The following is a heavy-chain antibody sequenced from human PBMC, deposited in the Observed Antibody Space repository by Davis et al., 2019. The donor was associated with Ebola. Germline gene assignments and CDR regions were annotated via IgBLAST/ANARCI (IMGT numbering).Heavy chain of an antibody. CDR3: AKSNGAYYYYGMDV. CDR1: GFTFDDYA. J-gene: IGHJ6*02. CDR2: ISGSGGST. V-gene: IGHV3-23*01. D-gene: IGHD3-10*01. Sequence: GESLKISCAASGFTFDDYAMSWVRQAPGKGLEWVSAISGSGGSTYYADSVKGRFTISRDNSKNTLYLQMNSLRAEDTAVYYCAKSNGAYYYYGMDVWGQGTTVTVSS.